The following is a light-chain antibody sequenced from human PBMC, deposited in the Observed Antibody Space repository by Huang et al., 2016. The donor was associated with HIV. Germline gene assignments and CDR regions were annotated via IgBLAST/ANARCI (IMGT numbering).Light chain of an antibody. CDR2: AAS. CDR1: QGIRND. J-gene: IGKJ1*01. Sequence: AIQMTQSPSSLPASVGDRVTITCRASQGIRNDLGWYQEKPGKAPKLLIYAASSLQSGVPPRFSGSGSGTDFTLTINSLQSEDFATYYCLQHFNYPWTFGQGTKVDFK. V-gene: IGKV1-6*01. CDR3: LQHFNYPWT.